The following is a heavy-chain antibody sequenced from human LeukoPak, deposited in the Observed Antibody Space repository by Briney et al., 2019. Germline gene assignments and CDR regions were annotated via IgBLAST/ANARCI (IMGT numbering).Heavy chain of an antibody. Sequence: GGSLRLSCAASGFTLSTYAMSWVRQAPGKGLEWVSTISGSGDYTYYADSVKGRFTISRDNSKNTLYLQMNSLRAEDTAVYYCAKVTYGSGTYGAFDSWGQGTLVTVSS. CDR3: AKVTYGSGTYGAFDS. CDR1: GFTLSTYA. D-gene: IGHD3-10*01. V-gene: IGHV3-23*01. CDR2: ISGSGDYT. J-gene: IGHJ4*02.